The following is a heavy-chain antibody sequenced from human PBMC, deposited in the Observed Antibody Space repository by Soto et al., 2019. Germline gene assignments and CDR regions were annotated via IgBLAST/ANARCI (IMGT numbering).Heavy chain of an antibody. CDR1: GGSFSGYY. V-gene: IGHV4-34*01. D-gene: IGHD6-6*01. J-gene: IGHJ5*02. CDR3: ARGRIAARLRWFDP. CDR2: INHSGST. Sequence: PSETLSLTCAVYGGSFSGYYWSWIRQPPGKGLEWIGEINHSGSTNYNPSLKSRVTISVDTSKNQFSLELSSVTAADTAVYYCARGRIAARLRWFDPWGQGTLVTVSS.